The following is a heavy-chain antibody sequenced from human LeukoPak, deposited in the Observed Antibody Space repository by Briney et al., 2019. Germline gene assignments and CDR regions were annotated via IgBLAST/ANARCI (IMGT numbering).Heavy chain of an antibody. CDR1: GGTFSSYA. CDR2: IIPILGIA. J-gene: IGHJ6*02. V-gene: IGHV1-69*04. D-gene: IGHD3-10*01. CDR3: ARDGGSGNRRYYYYYGMDV. Sequence: SVKVSCKASGGTFSSYAISWVRQAPGQGLEWMGRIIPILGIANYAQKFQGRVTITADKSTSTAYMELSSLRSEDTAVYYCARDGGSGNRRYYYYYGMDVWGQGTTVTVSS.